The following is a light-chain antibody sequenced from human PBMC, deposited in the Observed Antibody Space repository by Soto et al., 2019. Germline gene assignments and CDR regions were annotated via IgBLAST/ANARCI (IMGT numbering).Light chain of an antibody. Sequence: QSALTQPRSVSGSPGQSVTISCTGSSSDVGGYNSVSWYQQHPGKVLKLIIYDVNRRPSGVPDRFSGSKSGSTASLTISGLQAEDEADYSCCSYAGTHTSFGGGTKVTVL. J-gene: IGLJ3*02. V-gene: IGLV2-11*01. CDR2: DVN. CDR3: CSYAGTHTS. CDR1: SSDVGGYNS.